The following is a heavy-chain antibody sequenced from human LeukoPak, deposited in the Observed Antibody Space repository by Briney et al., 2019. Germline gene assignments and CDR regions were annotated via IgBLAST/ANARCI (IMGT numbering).Heavy chain of an antibody. Sequence: PSETLSLTCTVSGGSISSSSYYWGWIRQPPGKGLEWIGTFYYSGSTYYNPSLNSRVTISVDTSKNQFSLYLSSVTAADTAVYYCARQTAATITGYYFYMDVWGKGTTVTVS. CDR3: ARQTAATITGYYFYMDV. CDR2: FYYSGST. J-gene: IGHJ6*03. D-gene: IGHD5-12*01. CDR1: GGSISSSSYY. V-gene: IGHV4-39*01.